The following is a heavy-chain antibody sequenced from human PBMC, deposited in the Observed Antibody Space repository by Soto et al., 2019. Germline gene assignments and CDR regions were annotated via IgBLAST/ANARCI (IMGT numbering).Heavy chain of an antibody. CDR3: AIHNYYESSGYYRHYYYYGMDV. CDR2: IYYSGST. V-gene: IGHV4-39*01. D-gene: IGHD3-22*01. Sequence: PSETLSLTCTVSGGSISSSSYYWGWIRQPPGKGLEWIGSIYYSGSTYYNPSLKSRVTISVDTSKNQFSLKLSSVTAADTAVYYCAIHNYYESSGYYRHYYYYGMDVWVQRTTVAVSS. CDR1: GGSISSSSYY. J-gene: IGHJ6*02.